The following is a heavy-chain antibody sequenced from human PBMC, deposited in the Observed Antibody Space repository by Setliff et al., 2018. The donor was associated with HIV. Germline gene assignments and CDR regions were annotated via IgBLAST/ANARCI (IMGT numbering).Heavy chain of an antibody. CDR1: GYNFATYY. D-gene: IGHD4-17*01. Sequence: GESLKISCKTSGYNFATYYITWVRQMPGKGLEWIGRINPGDSDTGYSPSFQGQVTISADKSISTTYLQWNSLKASDTAMYYCASLRGDYVGQYYYYMDIWGKGTTVTVSS. J-gene: IGHJ6*03. V-gene: IGHV5-51*01. CDR3: ASLRGDYVGQYYYYMDI. CDR2: INPGDSDT.